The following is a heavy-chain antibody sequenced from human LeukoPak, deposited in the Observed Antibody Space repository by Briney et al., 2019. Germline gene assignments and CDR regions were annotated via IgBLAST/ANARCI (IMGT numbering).Heavy chain of an antibody. CDR1: GFTFSSYS. CDR2: ISSSSSYI. D-gene: IGHD6-19*01. J-gene: IGHJ4*02. Sequence: GGSLRLSCAASGFTFSSYSMNWVRQAPGKGLEWVSSISSSSSYIYYADSVKGRFTISRDNAKNSLYLQMNSLRAEDTAVYYCARDSGVAYSSVDYWGQGTLVTVSS. CDR3: ARDSGVAYSSVDY. V-gene: IGHV3-21*01.